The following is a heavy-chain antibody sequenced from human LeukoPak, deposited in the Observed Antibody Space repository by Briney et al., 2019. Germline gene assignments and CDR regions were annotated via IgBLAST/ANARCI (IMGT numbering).Heavy chain of an antibody. Sequence: GGSLRLSCAASGFTFSSYAMHWVRQAPGKGLEWVAVISYDGSNKYYADSVKGRFTISRDNSKNTLYLQMNSLRAEDTAVYYCARDGMVRGVTTKGVYWGQGTLVTVSS. D-gene: IGHD3-10*01. CDR1: GFTFSSYA. CDR3: ARDGMVRGVTTKGVY. J-gene: IGHJ4*02. V-gene: IGHV3-30-3*01. CDR2: ISYDGSNK.